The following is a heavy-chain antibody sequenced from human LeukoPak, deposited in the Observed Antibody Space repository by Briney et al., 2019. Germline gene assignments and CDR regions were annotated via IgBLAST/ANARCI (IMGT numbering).Heavy chain of an antibody. CDR3: ARHGTSGANLNWFDP. CDR2: IYYSGST. CDR1: GGSISSFY. D-gene: IGHD1-1*01. J-gene: IGHJ5*02. V-gene: IGHV4-59*01. Sequence: PETLSLTCTVSGGSISSFYWSWIRQPPGKGLEWIGYIYYSGSTNYNPSLKSRVTISVDTSKNQFSLKLSSVTAADTAVYYCARHGTSGANLNWFDPWGQGTLVTVSS.